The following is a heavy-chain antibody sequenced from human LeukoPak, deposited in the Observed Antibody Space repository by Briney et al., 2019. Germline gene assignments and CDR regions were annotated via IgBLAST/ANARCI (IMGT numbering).Heavy chain of an antibody. D-gene: IGHD3-10*02. CDR2: TTSSSSYI. CDR3: AELGITMIGGV. CDR1: GFTFSSYN. Sequence: KSGGSLRLSCAASGFTFSSYNMNWVRQAPGKGLEWVSSTTSSSSYIYYADSVKGRFTISRDNAKNSLYLQMNSLRAEDTAVYYCAELGITMIGGVWGKGTTVTISS. J-gene: IGHJ6*04. V-gene: IGHV3-21*06.